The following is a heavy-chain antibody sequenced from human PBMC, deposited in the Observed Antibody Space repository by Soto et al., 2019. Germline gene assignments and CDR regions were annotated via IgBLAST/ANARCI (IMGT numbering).Heavy chain of an antibody. D-gene: IGHD3-22*01. CDR1: GATFSSYA. CDR2: IIPFFGTP. V-gene: IGHV1-69*06. Sequence: QVLLVQSGAEVKKPGSSVKVSCKLSGATFSSYAMSWVRQAPGQGLEWIGGIIPFFGTPNYAQKFQGRVTITADTSTATSYMELSSLRSDATAVYDCARDKGAYYAHLVYWGQGPLVTVSS. J-gene: IGHJ4*02. CDR3: ARDKGAYYAHLVY.